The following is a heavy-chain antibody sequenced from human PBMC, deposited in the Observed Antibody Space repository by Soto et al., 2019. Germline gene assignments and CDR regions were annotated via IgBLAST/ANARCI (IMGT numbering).Heavy chain of an antibody. J-gene: IGHJ4*02. V-gene: IGHV4-59*08. CDR3: ARSSTGTYSKFDH. Sequence: PSETLSLTCTVSGGSISTFYWSWIRQPPGKGLEWIGYIYYSGSTNYNPSLKSRVTISLHTSKNQFSLNLTSLTAADTAVYYCARSSTGTYSKFDHWGQGTLVTVSS. D-gene: IGHD1-1*01. CDR1: GGSISTFY. CDR2: IYYSGST.